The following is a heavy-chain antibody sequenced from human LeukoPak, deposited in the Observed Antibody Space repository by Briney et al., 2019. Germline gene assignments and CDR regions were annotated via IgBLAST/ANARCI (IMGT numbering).Heavy chain of an antibody. J-gene: IGHJ4*02. Sequence: GGSLRLSCAASGFTFSSYGMHWVRQAPGKGLEWVAVISYDGSNKYYADSVKGRFTISRDNSKNTLYLQMNSLRAEDTAVYYCAKARSSSWSSFDYWGQGTLVTVSS. CDR3: AKARSSSWSSFDY. D-gene: IGHD6-13*01. CDR1: GFTFSSYG. CDR2: ISYDGSNK. V-gene: IGHV3-30*18.